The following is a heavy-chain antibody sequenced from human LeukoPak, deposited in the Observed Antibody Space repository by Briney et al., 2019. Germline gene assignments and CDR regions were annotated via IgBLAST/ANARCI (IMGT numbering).Heavy chain of an antibody. CDR2: LSGSGGST. J-gene: IGHJ6*03. CDR1: GFTFSSYA. Sequence: GGSLRLSCAASGFTFSSYAMSWVRQAPGKGLEWVSALSGSGGSTYYADSVKGRFTISRDNAKNSLYLQMNGLRAEDTAVYYCAREAAAYHDYYYYYMDVWGKGTTVTVS. D-gene: IGHD6-13*01. CDR3: AREAAAYHDYYYYYMDV. V-gene: IGHV3-23*01.